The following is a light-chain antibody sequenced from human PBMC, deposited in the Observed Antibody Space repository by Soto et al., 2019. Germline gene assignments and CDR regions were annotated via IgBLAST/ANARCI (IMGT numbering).Light chain of an antibody. CDR1: QSISSW. Sequence: DIQMTQSPSTLSASVGDRVTITCRASQSISSWLAWYQQKQGKAPKLLIYDASSLESGFPSRFSGSGSGTEFTLTISSLQPDDFATYYCQQYNSYSGTFGHGTKVEIK. CDR2: DAS. CDR3: QQYNSYSGT. J-gene: IGKJ1*01. V-gene: IGKV1-5*01.